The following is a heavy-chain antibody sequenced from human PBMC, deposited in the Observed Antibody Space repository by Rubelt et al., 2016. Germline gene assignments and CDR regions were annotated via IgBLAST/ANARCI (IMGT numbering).Heavy chain of an antibody. J-gene: IGHJ6*02. CDR2: IIPIFGTA. CDR3: ASPPYDILTGYDYYYGMDV. V-gene: IGHV1-69*06. CDR1: GGTFSSYA. Sequence: QVQLVQSGAEVKKPGSSVKVSCKASGGTFSSYAISWVRQAPGHGLEWMGGIIPIFGTANYAQTFQGRVTITADKSTSTAYMERSSLRSEDTAVYYCASPPYDILTGYDYYYGMDVWGQGTTVTVSS. D-gene: IGHD3-9*01.